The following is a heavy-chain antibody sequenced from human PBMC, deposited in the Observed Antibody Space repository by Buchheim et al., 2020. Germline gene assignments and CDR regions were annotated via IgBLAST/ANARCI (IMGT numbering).Heavy chain of an antibody. D-gene: IGHD4-11*01. CDR2: IDWDDDK. J-gene: IGHJ6*02. V-gene: IGHV2-70*01. CDR1: GFSLSTSGMC. CDR3: ARSQKDYSNYYYYGMDV. Sequence: QVTLRESGPALVKPTQTLTLTCTFSGFSLSTSGMCVSWIRQPPGKALEWLAHIDWDDDKYYSTSLKTRLTISKDTSKNQVVLTMTNMDPVDTATYYCARSQKDYSNYYYYGMDVWGQGTT.